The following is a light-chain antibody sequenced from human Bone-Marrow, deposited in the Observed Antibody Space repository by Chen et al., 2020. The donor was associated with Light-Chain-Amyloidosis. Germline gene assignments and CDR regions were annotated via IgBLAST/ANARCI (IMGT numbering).Light chain of an antibody. CDR3: QQYNSYSPWT. CDR2: DAS. Sequence: DIQMTQSPSTLSASVGDRVTITCRASQSISSWLAWYQQKPGKAPKLLIYDASSLESGVPSRVSGSGSGTGFTRTISSLQPDDFATYYCQQYNSYSPWTFGPGTKVEI. V-gene: IGKV1-5*01. J-gene: IGKJ1*01. CDR1: QSISSW.